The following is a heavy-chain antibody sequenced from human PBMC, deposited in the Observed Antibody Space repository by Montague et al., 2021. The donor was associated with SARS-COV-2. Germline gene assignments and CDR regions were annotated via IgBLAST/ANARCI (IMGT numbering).Heavy chain of an antibody. D-gene: IGHD6-13*01. CDR3: ARGTAAGTNFDY. CDR2: IYYSGST. V-gene: IGHV4-59*01. J-gene: IGHJ4*02. CDR1: GGSISSYY. Sequence: SETLSLTCTVSGGSISSYYWSWIRQPPGKGLEWIGYIYYSGSTNYNPSLKSRVTISVDTSKNQFSLKLSSVTAADTAVNYCARGTAAGTNFDYWGQGTLVTVSS.